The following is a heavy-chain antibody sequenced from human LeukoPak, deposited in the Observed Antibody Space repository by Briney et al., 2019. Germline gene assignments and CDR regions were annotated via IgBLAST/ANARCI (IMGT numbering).Heavy chain of an antibody. CDR1: GYSISSGYY. D-gene: IGHD5-12*01. J-gene: IGHJ5*02. Sequence: SETLSLTCAVSGYSISSGYYWGWIRQPPGKGLEWLGSLFFNGGTYYNPSFEPRVTMSVDTSKNQFSLRLRSATAADTAMYYCARHPRGYSGPTWLDPWGQGILVTVSS. CDR2: LFFNGGT. CDR3: ARHPRGYSGPTWLDP. V-gene: IGHV4-38-2*01.